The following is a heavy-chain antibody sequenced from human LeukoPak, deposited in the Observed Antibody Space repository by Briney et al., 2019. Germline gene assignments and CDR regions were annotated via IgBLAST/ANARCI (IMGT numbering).Heavy chain of an antibody. CDR1: GGTFSSYA. D-gene: IGHD3-22*01. CDR2: IIPIFGTA. CDR3: ARDARKYYDSSGYYDY. J-gene: IGHJ4*02. V-gene: IGHV1-69*13. Sequence: SVKVSCKASGGTFSSYAISWVRQAPGQGLEWMRGIIPIFGTANYAQKFQGRVAITADESTSTAYMELSSLRSEDTAVYYCARDARKYYDSSGYYDYWGQGTLVTVSS.